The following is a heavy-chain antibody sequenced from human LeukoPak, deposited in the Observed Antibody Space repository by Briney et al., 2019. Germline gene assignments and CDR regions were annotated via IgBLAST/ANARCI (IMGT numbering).Heavy chain of an antibody. J-gene: IGHJ4*02. V-gene: IGHV4-34*01. CDR1: GGSFSGYY. CDR2: INHSGST. D-gene: IGHD2-2*01. Sequence: SETLSLTCAVYGGSFSGYYWSWIRQPPGKGPEWIGEINHSGSTNYNPSLKSRVTISVDTSKNQFSLKLSSVTAADTAVYYCARGTERDVLPAANSFDYWGQGTLVTVSS. CDR3: ARGTERDVLPAANSFDY.